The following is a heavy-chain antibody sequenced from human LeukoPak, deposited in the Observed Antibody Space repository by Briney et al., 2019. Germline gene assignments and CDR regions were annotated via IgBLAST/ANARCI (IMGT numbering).Heavy chain of an antibody. CDR3: ARVVAGGFDAFDI. CDR1: GGSISRYY. CDR2: IYTSGST. D-gene: IGHD6-19*01. Sequence: SETLSLTCTVSGGSISRYYWSWIRQPPGKRLEWSGRIYTSGSTNSNPSLKSRVTMSVDTSKNQFSLKLSSVTAADTAVYYCARVVAGGFDAFDIWGQGTMVTVSS. J-gene: IGHJ3*02. V-gene: IGHV4-4*07.